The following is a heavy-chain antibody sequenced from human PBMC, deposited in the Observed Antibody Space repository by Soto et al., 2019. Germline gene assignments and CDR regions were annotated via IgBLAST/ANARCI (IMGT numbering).Heavy chain of an antibody. D-gene: IGHD1-20*01. V-gene: IGHV4-59*01. CDR2: IYYSGST. Sequence: SETLSLTCRLFGGSISSYYWSWIRQPPGKGLEWIGYIYYSGSTNYNPSLKSRVTISVDTSKNQFSLKLSSVTAADTAVYYCARDNWNDDYFEYWGQGTLVTVSS. J-gene: IGHJ4*02. CDR1: GGSISSYY. CDR3: ARDNWNDDYFEY.